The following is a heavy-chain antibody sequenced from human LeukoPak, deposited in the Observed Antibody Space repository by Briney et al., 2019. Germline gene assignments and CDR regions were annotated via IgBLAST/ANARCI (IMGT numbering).Heavy chain of an antibody. D-gene: IGHD6-6*01. CDR1: GFTFSSHS. CDR2: ISSSSSYI. J-gene: IGHJ4*02. Sequence: GGSLRLSCAASGFTFSSHSMNWVRQAPGKGLEWVSSISSSSSYIYYADSGKGRFTISRDNAKNSLYLQMNSLRAEDTAVYYCARAEYSSSSSADYWGQGTLVTVSS. V-gene: IGHV3-21*01. CDR3: ARAEYSSSSSADY.